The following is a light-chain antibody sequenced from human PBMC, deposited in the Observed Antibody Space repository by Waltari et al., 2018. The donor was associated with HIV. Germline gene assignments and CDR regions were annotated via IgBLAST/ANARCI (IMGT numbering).Light chain of an antibody. CDR3: ATWNDSLSGYV. CDR2: RNN. CDR1: SSNIGRNY. Sequence: QSVLTQPPSVSGAPGQRVTIPCSGSSSNIGRNYVYCYQQLPGTAPKLLIYRNNQRPSGVPDRFSGSKSGTSASLAISGLRSEDEADYYCATWNDSLSGYVFGTGTKVTV. J-gene: IGLJ1*01. V-gene: IGLV1-47*01.